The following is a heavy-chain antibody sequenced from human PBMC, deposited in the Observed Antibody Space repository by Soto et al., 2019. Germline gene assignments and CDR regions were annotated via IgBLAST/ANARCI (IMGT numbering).Heavy chain of an antibody. V-gene: IGHV3-30-3*01. J-gene: IGHJ4*02. CDR1: GFTFSSYA. D-gene: IGHD6-13*01. CDR2: ISYDGSNK. CDR3: ARVRSSSTTGLAY. Sequence: GGSLRLSCAASGFTFSSYAMHWVRQAPGKGLEWVAVISYDGSNKYYADSVKGRFTISRDNSKNTLYLQMNSLRAEDTAVYYCARVRSSSTTGLAYWGQGTLVTVSS.